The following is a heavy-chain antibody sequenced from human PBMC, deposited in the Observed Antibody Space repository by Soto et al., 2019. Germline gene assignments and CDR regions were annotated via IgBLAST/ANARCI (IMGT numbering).Heavy chain of an antibody. CDR3: AKEITVAGDFDY. CDR2: ISYDGSNE. J-gene: IGHJ4*01. D-gene: IGHD6-19*01. V-gene: IGHV3-30*18. Sequence: WGSLRLSGVASGFTFSSYGIHWGRQAPVKGMEWVAVISYDGSNEYYEDSVTGRFTISRDNSKNTLYLQMDSLRPEDTAVYYCAKEITVAGDFDYWGHGTQVTVSS. CDR1: GFTFSSYG.